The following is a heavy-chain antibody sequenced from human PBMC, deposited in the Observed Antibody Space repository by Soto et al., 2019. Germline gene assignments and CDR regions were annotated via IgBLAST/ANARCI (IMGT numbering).Heavy chain of an antibody. Sequence: PSETLSLTCTVSGGSISSSYWSWIRQPPGKGLEWIGYISYSGTTNYSPSLQSRVSMSVDASKSHFSLKLNSVTAADTAVYYCASGYSYGDYYYGMDVWGQGTTVTVSS. CDR1: GGSISSSY. CDR2: ISYSGTT. V-gene: IGHV4-59*01. D-gene: IGHD5-18*01. CDR3: ASGYSYGDYYYGMDV. J-gene: IGHJ6*02.